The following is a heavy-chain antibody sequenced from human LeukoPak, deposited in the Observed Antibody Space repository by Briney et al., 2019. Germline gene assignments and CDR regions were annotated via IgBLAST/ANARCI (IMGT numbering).Heavy chain of an antibody. CDR1: GFTFSDYY. D-gene: IGHD3-10*01. CDR3: AKVGVRGRGP. Sequence: GGSLRLSCAASGFTFSDYYMSWIRQAPGKGLEWVSAISGSGGSTYYADSVKGRFTISRDNSKNTLYLQMNSLRAEDTAVYYCAKVGVRGRGPWGQGTLVTVSS. CDR2: ISGSGGST. J-gene: IGHJ5*02. V-gene: IGHV3-23*01.